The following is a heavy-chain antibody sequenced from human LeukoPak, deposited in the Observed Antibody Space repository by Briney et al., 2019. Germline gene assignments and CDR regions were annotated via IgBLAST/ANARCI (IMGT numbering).Heavy chain of an antibody. CDR2: IIPIFDIT. D-gene: IGHD5-24*01. J-gene: IGHJ4*02. CDR1: GYTFIGYD. Sequence: SVKVSCKASGYTFIGYDIYWVRQAPGQGLEWMGRIIPIFDITDYAQKFQGRVTIIADKSTSTAYMELSSLRSEDTAVYYCARDELSDGYNYFDYWGQGTLVTVSS. CDR3: ARDELSDGYNYFDY. V-gene: IGHV1-69*04.